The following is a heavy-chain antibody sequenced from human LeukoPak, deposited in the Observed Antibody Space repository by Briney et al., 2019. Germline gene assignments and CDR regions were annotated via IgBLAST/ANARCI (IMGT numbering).Heavy chain of an antibody. D-gene: IGHD4-23*01. J-gene: IGHJ4*02. CDR1: GSSISSGDYY. CDR2: IYYSGST. Sequence: PSETLSLTCTVSGSSISSGDYYWSWIRQPPGKGLEWIGYIYYSGSTYYNPSLKSRVTISVDTSKNQFSLKLSSVTAADTAVYYCARQKGGGPPFDYWGQGTLVTVSS. CDR3: ARQKGGGPPFDY. V-gene: IGHV4-30-4*01.